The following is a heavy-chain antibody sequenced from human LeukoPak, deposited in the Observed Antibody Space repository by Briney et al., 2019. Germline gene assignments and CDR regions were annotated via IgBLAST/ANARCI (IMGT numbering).Heavy chain of an antibody. CDR3: ARSARYYCGSGSYYRGPSNWFDP. CDR1: GFTFSSYW. Sequence: PGGSLRLSCAASGFTFSSYWMSWVRQAPGKGLEWVANIKQDGSEKYYVDSVKGRFTISRDNAKNSLYLQMNSLRAEDTAVYYCARSARYYCGSGSYYRGPSNWFDPWGQGTLVTVSS. CDR2: IKQDGSEK. V-gene: IGHV3-7*01. J-gene: IGHJ5*02. D-gene: IGHD3-10*01.